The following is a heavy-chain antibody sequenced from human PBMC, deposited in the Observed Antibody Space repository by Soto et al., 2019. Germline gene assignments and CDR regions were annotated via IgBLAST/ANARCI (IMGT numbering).Heavy chain of an antibody. J-gene: IGHJ5*02. CDR2: ISAYNGNT. CDR3: ARVLDIVVVPATFDP. D-gene: IGHD2-2*03. Sequence: EASVKVSCKASGYTFTSYGISWVRQAPGQGLEWMGWISAYNGNTNYAQKLQGRVTMTTDTSTSTAYMELRSLRSDDTAVYYCARVLDIVVVPATFDPWGQGTLVTVSS. CDR1: GYTFTSYG. V-gene: IGHV1-18*01.